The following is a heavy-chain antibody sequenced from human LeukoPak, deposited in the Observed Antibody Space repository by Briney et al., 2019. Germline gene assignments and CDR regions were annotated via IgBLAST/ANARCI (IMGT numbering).Heavy chain of an antibody. J-gene: IGHJ4*02. Sequence: SETLSLTCTVAGGSISSGDYYWSWIRQPPGKGLEWIGYIYYSGSTYYNPSLKSRVTISVDTSKNQFSLKLSSVTAADTAVYYCARMNSYGYPYYFDYWGQGTLVTVSS. CDR1: GGSISSGDYY. D-gene: IGHD5-18*01. V-gene: IGHV4-30-4*01. CDR3: ARMNSYGYPYYFDY. CDR2: IYYSGST.